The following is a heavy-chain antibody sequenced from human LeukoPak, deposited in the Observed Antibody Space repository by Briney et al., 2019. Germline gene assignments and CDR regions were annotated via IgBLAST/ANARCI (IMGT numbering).Heavy chain of an antibody. J-gene: IGHJ4*02. CDR1: GYSFTSYY. CDR2: INPSGGSA. V-gene: IGHV1-46*01. CDR3: ARVFTRSRFDY. Sequence: ASVKDSFKASGYSFTSYYMHWVRQAPGQGLEWMGIINPSGGSASYAQKFQGRVTMTSDTSTSTVYMEVSSLRSEDTAVYYCARVFTRSRFDYWGQGTLVTVSS.